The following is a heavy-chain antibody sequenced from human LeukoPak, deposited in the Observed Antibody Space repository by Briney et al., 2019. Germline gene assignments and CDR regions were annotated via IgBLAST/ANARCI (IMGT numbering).Heavy chain of an antibody. CDR3: ARHNKIFGVVSYFDY. V-gene: IGHV3-33*01. Sequence: GGSLRLSCAAAGFTFSSYGMHWVRQAPGKGLEWVAVIWSDGSNKYYADSVKGRFTISRDNSKNTLYLQMNSLRAEDTAVYYCARHNKIFGVVSYFDYWGQGTLVTVSS. CDR1: GFTFSSYG. CDR2: IWSDGSNK. J-gene: IGHJ4*02. D-gene: IGHD3-3*01.